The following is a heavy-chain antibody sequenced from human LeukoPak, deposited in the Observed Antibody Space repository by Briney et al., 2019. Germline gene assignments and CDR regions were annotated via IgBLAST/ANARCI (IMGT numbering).Heavy chain of an antibody. Sequence: PGGSLRLSCAASGFTFSNAWMSWVRQAPGKGLEWVGRIKSKTDGGTTDYAAPVKGRFTISRDDSKNTLYLQMNSLKTEDTAVYYCTTDLAIHSFCDSTIFDYWGQGTLVTVSS. V-gene: IGHV3-15*01. CDR2: IKSKTDGGTT. J-gene: IGHJ4*02. CDR1: GFTFSNAW. CDR3: TTDLAIHSFCDSTIFDY. D-gene: IGHD2/OR15-2a*01.